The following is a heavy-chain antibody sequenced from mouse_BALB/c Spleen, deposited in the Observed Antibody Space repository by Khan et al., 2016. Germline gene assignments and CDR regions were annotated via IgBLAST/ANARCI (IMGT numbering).Heavy chain of an antibody. V-gene: IGHV5-6-3*01. CDR1: GFTFSTYA. J-gene: IGHJ4*01. Sequence: EVQLQESGGGLVQPGGSLKLSCAASGFTFSTYAMSWVRQTPDKRLELVATINSNGGSTYYPDNVKGRSTLSRDNAKNTLYLQLSRLKSEDTAMYYCARVRRAVDYWGQGTSVTVSS. CDR2: INSNGGST. D-gene: IGHD2-14*01. CDR3: ARVRRAVDY.